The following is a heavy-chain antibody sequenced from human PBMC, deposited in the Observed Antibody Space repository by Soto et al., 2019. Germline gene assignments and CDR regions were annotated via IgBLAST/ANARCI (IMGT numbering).Heavy chain of an antibody. D-gene: IGHD3-22*01. Sequence: SETLSLTCTVSGGSISSYYWSWIRQPPGKGLEWIGYIYYSGSTNYNPSLKSRVTISVDTSKNQFSLKLSSVTAADTAVYYCSGGGYYRFDYWGQGTLVTVSS. J-gene: IGHJ4*02. CDR1: GGSISSYY. CDR3: SGGGYYRFDY. CDR2: IYYSGST. V-gene: IGHV4-59*08.